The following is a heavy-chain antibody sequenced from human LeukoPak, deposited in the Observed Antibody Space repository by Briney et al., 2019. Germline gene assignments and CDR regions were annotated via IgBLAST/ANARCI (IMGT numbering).Heavy chain of an antibody. V-gene: IGHV3-7*01. J-gene: IGHJ4*02. CDR1: GLTFSSYW. Sequence: GGSLRLSCAASGLTFSSYWMSWVRQAPGKGLEWVANIKQDGSEKYYVDSVKGRFTISRDNAKNSLYLQMNRLRAEDTAVYYCARDLWGDYGDYWGQGTLVTASS. CDR3: ARDLWGDYGDY. D-gene: IGHD7-27*01. CDR2: IKQDGSEK.